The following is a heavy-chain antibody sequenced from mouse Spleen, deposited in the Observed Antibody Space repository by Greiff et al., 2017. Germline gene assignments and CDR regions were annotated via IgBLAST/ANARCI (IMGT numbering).Heavy chain of an antibody. Sequence: QVHVKQSGAELARPGASVKLSCKASGYTFTSYGISWVKQRTGQGLEWIGEIYPRSGNTYYNEKFKGKATLTADKSSSTAYMELRSLTSEDSAVYFCARFYDAEAWFAYWGQGTLVTVSA. V-gene: IGHV1-81*01. CDR2: IYPRSGNT. D-gene: IGHD2-12*01. CDR3: ARFYDAEAWFAY. J-gene: IGHJ3*01. CDR1: GYTFTSYG.